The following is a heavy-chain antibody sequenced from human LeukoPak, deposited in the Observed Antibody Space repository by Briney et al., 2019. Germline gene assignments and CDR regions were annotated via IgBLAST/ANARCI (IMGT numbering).Heavy chain of an antibody. CDR2: IYHTGST. J-gene: IGHJ4*02. Sequence: SETLSLTCTISGGSVSDYYWSWIRQSPGKGLEWIGYIYHTGSTSYSPSLKSRVTISADTSQNQFSLKLSSVTAADTAVYYCASRKLGNDYWGRGPLVTVS. CDR1: GGSVSDYY. V-gene: IGHV4-59*02. CDR3: ASRKLGNDY. D-gene: IGHD7-27*01.